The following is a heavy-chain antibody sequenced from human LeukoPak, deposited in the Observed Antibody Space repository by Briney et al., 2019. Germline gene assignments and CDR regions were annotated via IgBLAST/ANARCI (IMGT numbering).Heavy chain of an antibody. CDR2: IYSGGST. D-gene: IGHD5-18*01. CDR1: GFXVSSDY. J-gene: IGHJ4*02. V-gene: IGHV3-53*01. CDR3: ARYHTALNY. Sequence: GGSLRLSCAASGFXVSSDYITWVRQAPGKGLEWVSVIYSGGSTYYADSVKGRFTISRDNSKNTVYLQLNNLRVEDTAVYYCARYHTALNYWGQGTLVTASS.